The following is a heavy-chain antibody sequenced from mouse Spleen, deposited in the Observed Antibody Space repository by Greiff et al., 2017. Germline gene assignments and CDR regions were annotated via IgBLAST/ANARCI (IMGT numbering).Heavy chain of an antibody. CDR1: GYTFTSYW. CDR3: ASPYYRYDWFAY. CDR2: IDPSDSYT. Sequence: VQLQQPGAELVKPGASVKLSCKASGYTFTSYWMQWVKQRPGQGLEWIGEIDPSDSYTNYNHKFKGKATLTVDTSSSTAYMQLSSLTSEDSAVYYCASPYYRYDWFAYWGQGTLVTVSA. D-gene: IGHD2-14*01. J-gene: IGHJ3*01. V-gene: IGHV1-50*01.